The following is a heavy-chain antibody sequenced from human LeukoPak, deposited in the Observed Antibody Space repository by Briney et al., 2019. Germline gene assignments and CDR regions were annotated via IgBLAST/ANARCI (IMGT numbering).Heavy chain of an antibody. J-gene: IGHJ4*02. D-gene: IGHD6-19*01. Sequence: SGPTLVKPTQTLTLSCTFSGFSLSPSGVGVGWIRQPPGKALEWLAFIYWDNDKRYSPSLKSRITITKDTTKNQVVLTIANMDPVDTATYYSAHYSSGWYLDYWGRGTLVTVSS. CDR3: AHYSSGWYLDY. V-gene: IGHV2-5*02. CDR2: IYWDNDK. CDR1: GFSLSPSGVG.